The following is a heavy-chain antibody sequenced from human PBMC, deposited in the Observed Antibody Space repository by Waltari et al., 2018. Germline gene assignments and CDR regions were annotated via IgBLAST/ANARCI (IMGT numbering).Heavy chain of an antibody. J-gene: IGHJ6*03. CDR2: IYYSGST. D-gene: IGHD2-15*01. CDR1: GGSISSGDYY. CDR3: ARVIVVVVAATPRGYYYYMDV. V-gene: IGHV4-30-4*08. Sequence: QVQLQESGPGLVKPSQTLSLTCTVSGGSISSGDYYWSWIRQPPGKGLEWIGYIYYSGSTYYNPSLKSRVTISVDTSKNQFSLKLSSVTAADTAVYYCARVIVVVVAATPRGYYYYMDVWGKGTTVTVSS.